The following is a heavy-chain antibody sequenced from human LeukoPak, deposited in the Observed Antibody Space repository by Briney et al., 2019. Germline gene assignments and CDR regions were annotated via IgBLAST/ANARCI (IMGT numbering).Heavy chain of an antibody. Sequence: GGSLRLSCAASGFTFDNSWIHWVRQGPGGGLVWVSRISPDGITTNYADSVKGRFTISRDNAMNTLYLQMNSLRAEDTAVYYCATAGNYRFDNWGQGTLVTVSS. CDR3: ATAGNYRFDN. CDR2: ISPDGITT. D-gene: IGHD1-7*01. J-gene: IGHJ4*02. V-gene: IGHV3-74*01. CDR1: GFTFDNSW.